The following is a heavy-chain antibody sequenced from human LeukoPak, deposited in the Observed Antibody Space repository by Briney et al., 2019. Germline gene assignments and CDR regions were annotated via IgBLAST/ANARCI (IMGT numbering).Heavy chain of an antibody. V-gene: IGHV3-23*01. D-gene: IGHD6-19*01. CDR1: GFTFRSYA. Sequence: PGGSLRLSCAASGFTFRSYAIYWVRQAPGKGLEWVSGISGSGGDTYFADSVKDRFTISRDNSKNTVFLQIDRLRAEDTAVYYCAKTTAGYSSGRYPGWPVDYWGQGTLVTVSS. CDR2: ISGSGGDT. CDR3: AKTTAGYSSGRYPGWPVDY. J-gene: IGHJ4*02.